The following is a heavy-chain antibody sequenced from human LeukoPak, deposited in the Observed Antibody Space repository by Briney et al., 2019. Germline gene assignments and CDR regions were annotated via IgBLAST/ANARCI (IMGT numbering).Heavy chain of an antibody. CDR2: INTNTGNP. J-gene: IGHJ5*02. Sequence: ASVKVSCKASGYTFTSYAMNWVRQAPGQGLEWMGWINTNTGNPTYAQGFTGRFVFSLDTSVSTAYLQISSLKAEDTAVYYCARLLWFGELFPNWFDPWGQGTLVTVSS. CDR1: GYTFTSYA. D-gene: IGHD3-10*01. V-gene: IGHV7-4-1*02. CDR3: ARLLWFGELFPNWFDP.